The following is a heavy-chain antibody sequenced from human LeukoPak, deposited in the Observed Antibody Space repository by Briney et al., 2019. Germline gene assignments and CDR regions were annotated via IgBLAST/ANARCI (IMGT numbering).Heavy chain of an antibody. Sequence: GGSLRLSCEAPGFTFRGYWIHWVRQAPGKGLVWVGRIDNDGSDTIYADSVRGRFTVSRDNAKNTLYLQMNSLRAEDTAVYFCARGGFSHGFDVWGQGTVVTVSS. CDR2: IDNDGSDT. CDR1: GFTFRGYW. J-gene: IGHJ3*01. CDR3: ARGGFSHGFDV. V-gene: IGHV3-74*01. D-gene: IGHD5-12*01.